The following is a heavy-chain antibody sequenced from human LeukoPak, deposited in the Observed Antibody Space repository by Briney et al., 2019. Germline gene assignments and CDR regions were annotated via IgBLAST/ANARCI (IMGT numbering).Heavy chain of an antibody. CDR2: IIPIFGAA. Sequence: SVKVSCKASGGTFSSYAISWVRQAPGQGLEWMGGIIPIFGAANYAQKFQGRVTITADESTSTAYMELSSLRSEDTAVYYCARDKVFGGPPHYYGMDVWGKGTTVTVSS. V-gene: IGHV1-69*13. D-gene: IGHD3-16*01. CDR3: ARDKVFGGPPHYYGMDV. J-gene: IGHJ6*04. CDR1: GGTFSSYA.